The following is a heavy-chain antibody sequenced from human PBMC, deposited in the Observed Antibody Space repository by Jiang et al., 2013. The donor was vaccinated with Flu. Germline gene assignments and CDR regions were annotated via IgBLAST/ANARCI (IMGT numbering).Heavy chain of an antibody. J-gene: IGHJ4*02. CDR1: GFSLSTSGMC. D-gene: IGHD4-17*01. CDR2: IDWDDDK. Sequence: KPTQTLTLTCTFSGFSLSTSGMCVSWIRQPPGKALEWLARIDWDDDKYYSTSLKTRLTISKDTSKNQVVLTMTNMDPVDTATYYCARIRPPGPNDYGDHILDYWGQGTLVTV. V-gene: IGHV2-70*11. CDR3: ARIRPPGPNDYGDHILDY.